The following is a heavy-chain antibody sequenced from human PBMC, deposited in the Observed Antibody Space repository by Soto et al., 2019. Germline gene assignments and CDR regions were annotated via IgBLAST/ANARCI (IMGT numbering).Heavy chain of an antibody. V-gene: IGHV4-34*01. CDR1: GGSFSGYY. D-gene: IGHD1-26*01. CDR2: INHSGST. CDR3: ASKSGSYALDY. J-gene: IGHJ4*02. Sequence: KTSETLSLTCAVYGGSFSGYYWSWIRQPPGKGLEWIGEINHSGSTNYNPSLKSRVTISVDTSKNQFSLKLSSVTAAGTAVYYCASKSGSYALDYWGQGTLVTVPQ.